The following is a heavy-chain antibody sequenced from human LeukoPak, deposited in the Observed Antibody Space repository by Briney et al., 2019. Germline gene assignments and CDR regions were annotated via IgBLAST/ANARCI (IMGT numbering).Heavy chain of an antibody. CDR2: IIPTFGTA. CDR3: ARDSDYYGSGSYWNDAFDI. Sequence: SVKVSCKASGGTFSSYAISWVRQAPGQGLEWMGGIIPTFGTADYAQKFQGRVTITTDESTSTAYMELSSLRSEDTAVYYCARDSDYYGSGSYWNDAFDIWGQGTMVTVSS. J-gene: IGHJ3*02. D-gene: IGHD3-10*01. V-gene: IGHV1-69*05. CDR1: GGTFSSYA.